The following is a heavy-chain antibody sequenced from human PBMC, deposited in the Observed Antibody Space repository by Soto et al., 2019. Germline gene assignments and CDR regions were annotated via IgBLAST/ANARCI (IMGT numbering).Heavy chain of an antibody. V-gene: IGHV3-53*05. D-gene: IGHD2-2*01. CDR1: GFTVSSNY. CDR3: ARDERLVVPAAIGMDV. J-gene: IGHJ6*02. Sequence: GGSLRLSCAASGFTVSSNYMSWVRQAPGKGLEWVSVIYSGGSTYYADSVKGRFTISRDNSKNTLYLQMNSLRAEDTAVYYCARDERLVVPAAIGMDVWGQGTTVTVSS. CDR2: IYSGGST.